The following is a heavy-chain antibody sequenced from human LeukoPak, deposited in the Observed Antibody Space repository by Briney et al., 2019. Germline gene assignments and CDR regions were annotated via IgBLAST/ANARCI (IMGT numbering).Heavy chain of an antibody. D-gene: IGHD1-26*01. CDR3: ASYSGSYRDFDY. V-gene: IGHV1-8*01. Sequence: ASVKVSCKASGYTFTSYDINWVRQATGQGLEWMGWMNPNSGNTGYAQKFQGRVTMTRNTSISTAYMELSSLRSEDTAVYYCASYSGSYRDFDYWGQGTLVTVSS. CDR2: MNPNSGNT. CDR1: GYTFTSYD. J-gene: IGHJ4*02.